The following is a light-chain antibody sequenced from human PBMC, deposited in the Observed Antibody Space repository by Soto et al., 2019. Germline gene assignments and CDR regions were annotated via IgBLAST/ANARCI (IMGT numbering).Light chain of an antibody. V-gene: IGLV1-40*01. CDR1: SSNYD. Sequence: QSVLTQPPSVSGAPGQRVTISCTGGSSNYDVHWYHQLPGTAPKLLIYGNGNRPSGVPDRFSGSKSGTSASLAITGLQAEDEADYYCQSYDSSLSGYVFGSGTKSPS. CDR2: GNG. J-gene: IGLJ1*01. CDR3: QSYDSSLSGYV.